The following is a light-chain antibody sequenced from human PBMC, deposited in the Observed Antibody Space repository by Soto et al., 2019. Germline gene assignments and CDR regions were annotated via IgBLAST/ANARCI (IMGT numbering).Light chain of an antibody. J-gene: IGKJ4*01. CDR1: QSVSLS. CDR2: GAS. V-gene: IGKV3-15*01. CDR3: QQDGSST. Sequence: EIGLKPSPAPLSVSLGDSATLSCRASQSVSLSLAWFQMRPGQPPRLLIYGASTRATDIPARFSGSGSGTDFTLTISSLQSEDFAVYYCQQDGSSTFGGGTKV.